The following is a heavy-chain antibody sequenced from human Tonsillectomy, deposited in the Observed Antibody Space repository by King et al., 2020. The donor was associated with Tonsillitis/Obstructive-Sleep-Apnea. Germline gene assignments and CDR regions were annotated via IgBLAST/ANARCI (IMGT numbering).Heavy chain of an antibody. CDR1: GYTFTSYA. Sequence: QLVQSGAEVKKPGASVKVSCKASGYTFTSYAMHWVRQAPGQRLEWMGWINAGNGNTKYSQKFQGRVTITRDTSASTAYMELSSLRSEDTAVYYCARDFFWDAVLVVPAGSFYYWGQGTLGTVSS. J-gene: IGHJ4*02. V-gene: IGHV1-3*01. D-gene: IGHD2-2*01. CDR3: ARDFFWDAVLVVPAGSFYY. CDR2: INAGNGNT.